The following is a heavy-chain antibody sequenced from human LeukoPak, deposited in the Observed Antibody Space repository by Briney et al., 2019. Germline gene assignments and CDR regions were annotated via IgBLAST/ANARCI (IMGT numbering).Heavy chain of an antibody. CDR3: AKLDLLGY. Sequence: ASVKVSCKASGYTFTGYYMHWVRQEPGQGLEWMGWINPNSGGTNYAQEFQGRVTMTRDTSITTAYMELSRLRSDDTAVYYCAKLDLLGYWGQGTLVTVSS. CDR1: GYTFTGYY. D-gene: IGHD2-15*01. V-gene: IGHV1-2*02. J-gene: IGHJ4*02. CDR2: INPNSGGT.